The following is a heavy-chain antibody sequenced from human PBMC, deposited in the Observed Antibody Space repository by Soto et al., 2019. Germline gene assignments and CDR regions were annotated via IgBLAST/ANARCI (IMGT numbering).Heavy chain of an antibody. CDR3: ARDSSSSWDDAFDI. V-gene: IGHV4-31*03. CDR1: GGSISSGGYY. J-gene: IGHJ3*02. CDR2: IYYSGST. Sequence: SETLSLTCTVSGGSISSGGYYWSWIRQHPGKGLEWIGYIYYSGSTYYNPSLKSRVTISVDTSKNQFSLKLSSVTAADTAVYYCARDSSSSWDDAFDIWGQGTMVTVSS. D-gene: IGHD6-13*01.